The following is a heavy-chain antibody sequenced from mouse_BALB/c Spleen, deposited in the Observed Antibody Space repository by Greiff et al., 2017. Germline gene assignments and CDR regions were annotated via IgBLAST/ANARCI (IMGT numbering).Heavy chain of an antibody. J-gene: IGHJ3*01. CDR3: ARGLWFFAF. V-gene: IGHV1-9*01. CDR2: ILPGSGST. Sequence: QVQLMESGAELMQPGASVKISCKATGYTFSSYWIEWVKQRPGHGLEWIGEILPGSGSTNYNEKFKGKATFTADTSSNTAYMQISSLTSEDSAVYYCARGLWFFAFWGPGTLVTVSA. D-gene: IGHD2-2*01. CDR1: GYTFSSYW.